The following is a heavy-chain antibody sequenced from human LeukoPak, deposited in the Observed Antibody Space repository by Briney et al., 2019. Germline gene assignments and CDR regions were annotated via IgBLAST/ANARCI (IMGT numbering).Heavy chain of an antibody. D-gene: IGHD3-22*01. CDR3: AREYYYDTSGYYSAYYNYGMDV. CDR1: GYSFNNYG. Sequence: ASVKVSCKASGYSFNNYGNSWVRQAPGQGLEWMGWISGYNGDTKFAQKFQGRVTITTDKSTTTASMELRSLRSDDTAVYFCAREYYYDTSGYYSAYYNYGMDVWGQGTTVTVSS. V-gene: IGHV1-18*01. CDR2: ISGYNGDT. J-gene: IGHJ6*02.